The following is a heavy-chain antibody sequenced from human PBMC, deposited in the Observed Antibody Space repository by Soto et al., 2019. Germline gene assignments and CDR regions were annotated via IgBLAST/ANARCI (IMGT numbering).Heavy chain of an antibody. V-gene: IGHV3-48*01. Sequence: GGSLRLSCAASGFTFTSYSVNWVRQAPGKGLEWVSYSSSSTIYYADSVKGRFTISRDNAKNSLYLQMNSLRAEDTAVYYCARGDCSSTSCYGGVFDCWGQGTLVTVSS. D-gene: IGHD2-2*01. CDR3: ARGDCSSTSCYGGVFDC. J-gene: IGHJ4*02. CDR1: GFTFTSYS. CDR2: SSSSTI.